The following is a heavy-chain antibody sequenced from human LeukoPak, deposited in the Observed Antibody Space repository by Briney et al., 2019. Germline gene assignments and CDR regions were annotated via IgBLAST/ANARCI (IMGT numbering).Heavy chain of an antibody. D-gene: IGHD3-10*02. CDR3: ARHVHYYSYYMDV. CDR1: GGSISSSSYY. Sequence: PSETLSLTCIVSGGSISSSSYYWGWIRQPPGKGLEWIGSIYYSGSAYYNPSLRSRVTISVDTSKNQFSLKLSSVTAADTAVYYCARHVHYYSYYMDVWGEGTTVIVSS. J-gene: IGHJ6*03. CDR2: IYYSGSA. V-gene: IGHV4-39*01.